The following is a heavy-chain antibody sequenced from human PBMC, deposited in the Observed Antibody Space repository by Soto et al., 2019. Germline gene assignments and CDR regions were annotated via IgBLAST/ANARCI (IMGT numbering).Heavy chain of an antibody. CDR2: IYYSGST. J-gene: IGHJ6*02. CDR1: GGSISSYY. D-gene: IGHD3-10*01. V-gene: IGHV4-59*01. Sequence: LSLTCTVSGGSISSYYWSWIRQPPGKGLEWIGYIYYSGSTNYNPSLKSRVTISVDTSKNQFSLKLSSVTAADTAVYYCARDLLAVRGVKNYYYGMDVWGQGTTVTV. CDR3: ARDLLAVRGVKNYYYGMDV.